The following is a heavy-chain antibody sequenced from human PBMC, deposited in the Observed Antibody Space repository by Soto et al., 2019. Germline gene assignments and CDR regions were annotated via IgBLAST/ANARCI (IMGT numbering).Heavy chain of an antibody. V-gene: IGHV3-23*01. CDR1: GFNFRSYA. D-gene: IGHD6-13*01. Sequence: EVELSESGGGLVQPGGSLRLSCAASGFNFRSYAMSWVRRAPGKGLEWVSAISGSGGTSYFADSVRGRFTISRDNSKNTLYPQLSSLRVEDTAEYFCAKGRGSSWTIDYWGQGTLVTVSS. CDR2: ISGSGGTS. CDR3: AKGRGSSWTIDY. J-gene: IGHJ4*02.